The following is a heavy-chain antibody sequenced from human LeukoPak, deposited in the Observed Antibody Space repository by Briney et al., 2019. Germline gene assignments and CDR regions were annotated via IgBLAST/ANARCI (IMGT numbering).Heavy chain of an antibody. CDR1: GGSISSNNYY. CDR2: IYYSGST. J-gene: IGHJ4*02. D-gene: IGHD3-22*01. V-gene: IGHV4-39*01. CDR3: ASSPSGYWWNFDC. Sequence: SETLSLTCTVSGGSISSNNYYWGWIRQPPGKGLEWIGSIYYSGSTYNNPSLKSRVTISVDTTKNQFSLKLTSVTAADTAVYYCASSPSGYWWNFDCWGQGTLVTVSS.